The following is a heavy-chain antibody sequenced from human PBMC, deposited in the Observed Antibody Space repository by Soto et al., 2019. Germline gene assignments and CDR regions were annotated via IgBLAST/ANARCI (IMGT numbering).Heavy chain of an antibody. CDR3: ARLGSVMITFGGVIESYYMDV. D-gene: IGHD3-16*02. CDR2: INHSGST. CDR1: GGSFSGYY. V-gene: IGHV4-34*01. Sequence: SETLSLTCAVYGGSFSGYYWSWIRQPPGKGLEWIGEINHSGSTNYNPSLKSRVTISVDTSKNQFSLKLSSVTAADTAVYYCARLGSVMITFGGVIESYYMDVWGKGTTVTVSS. J-gene: IGHJ6*03.